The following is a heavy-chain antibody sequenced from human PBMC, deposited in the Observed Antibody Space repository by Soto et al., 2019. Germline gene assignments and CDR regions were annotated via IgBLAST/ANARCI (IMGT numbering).Heavy chain of an antibody. CDR3: TTDPVTMIVVVPSSG. CDR2: IKSKTDGGTT. CDR1: GFTFSSYS. Sequence: GGSLRLSCAASGFTFSSYSMSWARQAPGKGLEWVGRIKSKTDGGTTDYAAPVKGRFTISRDDSKNTLYLQMNSLKTEDTAVYYCTTDPVTMIVVVPSSGWGQGTLVTVSS. V-gene: IGHV3-15*01. D-gene: IGHD3-22*01. J-gene: IGHJ4*02.